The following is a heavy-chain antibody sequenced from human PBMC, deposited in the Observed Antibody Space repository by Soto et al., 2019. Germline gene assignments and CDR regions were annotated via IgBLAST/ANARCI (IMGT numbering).Heavy chain of an antibody. Sequence: QLHLQEPGPGLVRPSETLSLTCTVSGGSISSSSYYWGWIRQPPGKGLEWIGSIYYSGSTYYNPSLKSRVTISVDTSKNQFSLKLSSVTAADTAVYYCARIALSGTNGGYYFDYWGQGTLVTVSS. D-gene: IGHD6-19*01. CDR2: IYYSGST. J-gene: IGHJ4*02. CDR3: ARIALSGTNGGYYFDY. CDR1: GGSISSSSYY. V-gene: IGHV4-39*01.